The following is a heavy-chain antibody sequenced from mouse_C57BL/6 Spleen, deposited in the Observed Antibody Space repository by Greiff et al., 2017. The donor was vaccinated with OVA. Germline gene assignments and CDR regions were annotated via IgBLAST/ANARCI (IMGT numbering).Heavy chain of an antibody. V-gene: IGHV1-82*01. CDR3: ARHYGYDVDY. CDR1: GYAFSSSW. Sequence: VQLQQSGPELVKPGASGKISGKASGYAFSSSWWNWVKKRRGKGLGWIGRIYPGDGDTNYNGKFKGKATLTADKSSSTAYMQLSSLTSEDSAVYFCARHYGYDVDYWGQGTTLTVSS. D-gene: IGHD2-2*01. CDR2: IYPGDGDT. J-gene: IGHJ2*01.